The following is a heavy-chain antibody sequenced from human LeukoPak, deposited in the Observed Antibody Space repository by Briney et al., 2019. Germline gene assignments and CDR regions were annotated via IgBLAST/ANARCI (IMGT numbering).Heavy chain of an antibody. CDR3: ARGIGGITTSTHPYNWFDP. CDR1: GGSISSYY. V-gene: IGHV4-59*01. CDR2: IYYSGST. J-gene: IGHJ5*02. Sequence: SETLSLTCTVSGGSISSYYWSWIRQPPGKGLEWIGYIYYSGSTNYNPSLKSRVTISVDTSKNQFSLKLSSVTAVDTAVYYCARGIGGITTSTHPYNWFDPWGQGTLVTVSS. D-gene: IGHD3-3*01.